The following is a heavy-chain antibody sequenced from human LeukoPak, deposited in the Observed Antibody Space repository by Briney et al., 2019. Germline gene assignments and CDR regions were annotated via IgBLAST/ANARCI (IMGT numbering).Heavy chain of an antibody. D-gene: IGHD6-19*01. CDR2: IWYDGSNK. CDR3: ARDHGYSSGWSTFDY. J-gene: IGHJ4*02. CDR1: GFTFSSYG. V-gene: IGHV3-33*01. Sequence: GGSLRLSCAASGFTFSSYGMHWVRQAPGKGLEWVAVIWYDGSNKYYADSAKGRFTISRDNSKNTLYLQMNSLRAEDTAVYYCARDHGYSSGWSTFDYWGQGTLVTVSS.